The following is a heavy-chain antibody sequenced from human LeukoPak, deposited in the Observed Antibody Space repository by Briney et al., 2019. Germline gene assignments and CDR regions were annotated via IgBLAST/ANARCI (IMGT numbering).Heavy chain of an antibody. CDR1: GFTFSTYT. CDR2: ISRSSSSI. CDR3: VREDVAASTFDY. J-gene: IGHJ4*02. V-gene: IGHV3-48*04. Sequence: SGGSLRLSCAASGFTFSTYTMNWVRQAPGKGLEWVSYISRSSSSIYYADSVKGRFTISRDNAKNSLYLQMSSLRAEDTAVYYCVREDVAASTFDYWGQGTLVTVSS. D-gene: IGHD6-19*01.